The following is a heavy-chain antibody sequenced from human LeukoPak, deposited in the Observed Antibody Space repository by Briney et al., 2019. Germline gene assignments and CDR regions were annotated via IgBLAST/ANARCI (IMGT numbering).Heavy chain of an antibody. Sequence: GASVKVSCKASGGTFSSYAISWVRQAPGQGLEWMGRIIPILGIANYAQKFQGRVTITADKSTSTAYMELSGLRSEDTAVYYCAREGDYGDYYWGQGTLVTVSS. CDR3: AREGDYGDYY. CDR2: IIPILGIA. J-gene: IGHJ4*02. V-gene: IGHV1-69*04. D-gene: IGHD4-17*01. CDR1: GGTFSSYA.